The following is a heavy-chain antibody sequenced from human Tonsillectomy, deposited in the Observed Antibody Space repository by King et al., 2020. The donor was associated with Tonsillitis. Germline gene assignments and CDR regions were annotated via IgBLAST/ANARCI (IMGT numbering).Heavy chain of an antibody. V-gene: IGHV3-48*01. CDR3: ARGRVGADNWFDS. CDR2: IGGSSSFV. Sequence: VQLVESGGGLVQPGGSLRLSCAASGFMFSDYGMNWVRQAPGKGLEWISYIGGSSSFVHKADSVKGRFTISRDDAKNSLYLQMNSLRAEDTAVYFCARGRVGADNWFDSWCQGTLVTVSS. J-gene: IGHJ5*01. CDR1: GFMFSDYG. D-gene: IGHD1-26*01.